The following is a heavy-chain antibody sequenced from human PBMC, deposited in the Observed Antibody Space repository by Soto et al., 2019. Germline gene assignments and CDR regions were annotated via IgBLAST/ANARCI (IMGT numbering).Heavy chain of an antibody. CDR1: GFTFRTYG. J-gene: IGHJ4*02. D-gene: IGHD6-13*01. CDR3: AREPEGIAAALDY. Sequence: SGGSLRLSCAASGFTFRTYGMNWVRRAPGGGLEWVASISSGGSFIYYADSVKGRFTISRDDAEKSLYLQMNSLRAEDTALYYCAREPEGIAAALDYWGQGTLVTVSS. CDR2: ISSGGSFI. V-gene: IGHV3-21*01.